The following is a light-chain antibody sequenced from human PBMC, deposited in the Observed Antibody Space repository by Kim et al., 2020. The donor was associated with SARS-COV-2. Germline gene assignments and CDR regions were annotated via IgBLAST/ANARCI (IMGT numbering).Light chain of an antibody. CDR3: QAWDSSTVV. CDR1: KLGDKY. J-gene: IGLJ2*01. V-gene: IGLV3-1*01. Sequence: SGPPGQTASITCSGDKLGDKYACWYQQTPGQSPVLVIYQDSKRPSGIPERFSGSNSGNTATLTISGTQAMDEADYYCQAWDSSTVVFGGGTQLTVL. CDR2: QDS.